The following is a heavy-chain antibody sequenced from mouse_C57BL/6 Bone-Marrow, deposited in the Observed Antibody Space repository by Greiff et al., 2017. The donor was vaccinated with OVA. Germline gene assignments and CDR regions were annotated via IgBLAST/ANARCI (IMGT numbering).Heavy chain of an antibody. CDR1: GFSINSDCY. Sequence: EVQLQQSGPSLVRPSQTLSLTCTVTGFSINSDCYWIWIRQFPGNKLEYIGYTFYSGITYYNPSLDSRTYITRDTSKNQFSLKLSSVTTEDTATYYCARAVYEYYAMDYWGQGTSVTVSS. CDR3: ARAVYEYYAMDY. J-gene: IGHJ4*01. CDR2: TFYSGIT. V-gene: IGHV3-3*01. D-gene: IGHD1-3*01.